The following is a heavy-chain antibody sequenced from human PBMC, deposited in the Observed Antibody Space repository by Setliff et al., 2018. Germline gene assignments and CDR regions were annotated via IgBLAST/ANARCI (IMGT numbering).Heavy chain of an antibody. CDR2: IKQDESEK. V-gene: IGHV3-7*03. Sequence: PGGSLRLSCAASGFTFSNYWMSWVRQAPGKGLEWVANIKQDESEKHYVDSVKGRFTISRDNAKNSLYLQMNSLRAEDTAQYYCARDSEGALDYWGQGTLVTVSS. D-gene: IGHD1-26*01. CDR1: GFTFSNYW. J-gene: IGHJ4*02. CDR3: ARDSEGALDY.